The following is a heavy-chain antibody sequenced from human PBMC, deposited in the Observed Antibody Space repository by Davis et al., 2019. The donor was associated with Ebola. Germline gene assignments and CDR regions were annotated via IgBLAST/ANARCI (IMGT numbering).Heavy chain of an antibody. J-gene: IGHJ5*02. CDR3: ARDNGQYAGWLDP. Sequence: ASVKVSCKASGYIFTSYGINWIRQAPGQGLEWMGWIGIYNLKTHYAQKFQGRVSLTTDTTSTAYMELWSLTSDDTAVYYCARDNGQYAGWLDPWGQGTLVTVSS. CDR1: GYIFTSYG. V-gene: IGHV1-18*01. CDR2: IGIYNLKT. D-gene: IGHD2-8*01.